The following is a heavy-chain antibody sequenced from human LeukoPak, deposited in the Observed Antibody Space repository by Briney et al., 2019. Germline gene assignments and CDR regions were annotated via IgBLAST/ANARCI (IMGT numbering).Heavy chain of an antibody. V-gene: IGHV4-59*01. CDR3: ARGNTLTVALISHQGVFDI. Sequence: SETLSLTCTVSGDSISTYYWSWIRQPPGKGLEWIGYIYYRVTSDYNPSLKSRVTMSVDMSTRQISLKLSSVTAADTAVYYCARGNTLTVALISHQGVFDIWGQGTMVTVSS. J-gene: IGHJ3*02. CDR2: IYYRVTS. CDR1: GDSISTYY. D-gene: IGHD3-22*01.